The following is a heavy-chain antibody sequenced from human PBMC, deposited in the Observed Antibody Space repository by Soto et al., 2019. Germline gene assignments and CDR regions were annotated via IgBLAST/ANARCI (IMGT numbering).Heavy chain of an antibody. CDR3: ASRYGPSEFDH. J-gene: IGHJ4*02. D-gene: IGHD3-9*01. CDR1: GDSISSSSYY. V-gene: IGHV4-39*01. Sequence: QLQLEESGPGLVKSSETLSLTCSVSGDSISSSSYYWGWIRQSPGEGLEWIGNIHGNGGTQYNPSLISRVIISVDTSANQFSLRLTSVTAADPAVYYCASRYGPSEFDHWGQGSLVTVSS. CDR2: IHGNGGT.